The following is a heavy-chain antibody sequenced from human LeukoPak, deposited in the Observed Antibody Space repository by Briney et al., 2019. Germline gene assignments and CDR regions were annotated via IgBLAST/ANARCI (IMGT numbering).Heavy chain of an antibody. Sequence: PGRSLRLSCAASGFTFSSYAMHWVRQAPGKGLEWVAVISYDGSNKYYADSVKGRFTISRDNSKNTLYLQMNSLRAEDTAVYYCASLFGYYYDSSGYLGPRSYYHYGMDVWGQGTTVTVSS. J-gene: IGHJ6*02. V-gene: IGHV3-30-3*01. CDR2: ISYDGSNK. CDR3: ASLFGYYYDSSGYLGPRSYYHYGMDV. CDR1: GFTFSSYA. D-gene: IGHD3-22*01.